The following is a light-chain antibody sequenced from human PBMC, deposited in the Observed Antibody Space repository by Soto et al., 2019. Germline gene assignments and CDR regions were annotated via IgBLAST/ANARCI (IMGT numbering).Light chain of an antibody. Sequence: DIVLTQSPGTLSLSPGERATLSCGASQSINSRSLAWYQQKPGQAPRLLIYDASSRATGIPDRFSASGSGTDFTLTISSLEPEDFAVYYCQQRSNWPSLTFGGGTKVDTK. CDR1: QSINSRS. J-gene: IGKJ4*01. CDR3: QQRSNWPSLT. V-gene: IGKV3D-20*02. CDR2: DAS.